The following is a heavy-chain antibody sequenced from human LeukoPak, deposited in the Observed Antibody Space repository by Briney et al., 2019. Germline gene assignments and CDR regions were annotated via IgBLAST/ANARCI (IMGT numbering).Heavy chain of an antibody. CDR1: GGTFSSYA. D-gene: IGHD5-12*01. V-gene: IGHV1-69*06. Sequence: ASVKVSCKASGGTFSSYAISWVRQAPGQGLEWMGGIIPIFGTANYAQKFQGRVTITGDKSTSTAYMELSSLRSEDTAVYYCASSMDIVATGHWFDPWGQGTLVTVSS. CDR2: IIPIFGTA. J-gene: IGHJ5*02. CDR3: ASSMDIVATGHWFDP.